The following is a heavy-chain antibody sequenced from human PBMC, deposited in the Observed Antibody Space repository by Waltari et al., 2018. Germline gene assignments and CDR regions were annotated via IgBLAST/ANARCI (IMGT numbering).Heavy chain of an antibody. CDR3: AKSYTNYQFYFDH. J-gene: IGHJ4*02. CDR2: IHGSGTTT. Sequence: EVQLSESGGGLVQPGGSLRLSCAASGFTFSAYAMTWVRQAPGKGLEWVSTIHGSGTTTYSAASVKGRFTISRDNSNNTLFLHMTSLRAEDTAIYFCAKSYTNYQFYFDHWGQGTLVTVSS. CDR1: GFTFSAYA. V-gene: IGHV3-23*01. D-gene: IGHD4-4*01.